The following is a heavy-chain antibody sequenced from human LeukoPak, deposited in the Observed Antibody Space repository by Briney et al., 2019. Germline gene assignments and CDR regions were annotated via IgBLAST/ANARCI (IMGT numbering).Heavy chain of an antibody. V-gene: IGHV3-9*01. CDR1: GFTFSSYG. CDR3: AKDIQYYYDSSGPFDY. D-gene: IGHD3-22*01. Sequence: PGGSLRLSCAASGFTFSSYGMHWVRQAPGKGLEWVPGISWNSGSIGYADSVKGRFTISRDNAKNSLYLQMNSLRAEDTALYYCAKDIQYYYDSSGPFDYRGQGTLVTVSS. CDR2: ISWNSGSI. J-gene: IGHJ4*02.